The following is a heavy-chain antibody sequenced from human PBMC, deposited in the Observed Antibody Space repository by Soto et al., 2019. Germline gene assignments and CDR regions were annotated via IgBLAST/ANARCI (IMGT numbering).Heavy chain of an antibody. Sequence: QLQLQESGSGLVKPSQTLSLTCAVSGGSISSGGYSWSWIRQPPGKGLEWIGYIYHSGSTYYNPSLKSRAPLPLARSKNQFFPQLSSVTAADTAVHYCASVMPMTLFDYWRQGTLVTVSS. CDR2: IYHSGST. J-gene: IGHJ4*02. CDR1: GGSISSGGYS. D-gene: IGHD3-16*01. CDR3: ASVMPMTLFDY. V-gene: IGHV4-30-2*01.